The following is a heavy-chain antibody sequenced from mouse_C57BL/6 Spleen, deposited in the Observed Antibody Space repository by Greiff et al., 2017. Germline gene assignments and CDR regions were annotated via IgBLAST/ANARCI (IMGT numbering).Heavy chain of an antibody. D-gene: IGHD2-12*01. CDR1: GYTFTDYY. V-gene: IGHV1-19*01. CDR3: ARPFYDDYAMDY. CDR2: INPYNGGT. J-gene: IGHJ4*01. Sequence: VQLQQSGPVLVKPGASVKMSCKASGYTFTDYYMNWVKQSHGKSLEWIGVINPYNGGTSYNQKFKGKATLTVDKSSSTAYMELNSLTSEDSAVYYCARPFYDDYAMDYWGSRNLSHRLL.